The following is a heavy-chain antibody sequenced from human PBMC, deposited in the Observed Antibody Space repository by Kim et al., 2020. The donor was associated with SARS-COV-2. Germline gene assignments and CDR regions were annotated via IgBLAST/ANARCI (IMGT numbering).Heavy chain of an antibody. D-gene: IGHD6-19*01. Sequence: ADSVKGRFTISRENSKNTLYLQMSSLRAEDTAVYYCVKDLIIAVAGTVDYWGQGTLVTVSS. CDR3: VKDLIIAVAGTVDY. V-gene: IGHV3-64D*09. J-gene: IGHJ4*02.